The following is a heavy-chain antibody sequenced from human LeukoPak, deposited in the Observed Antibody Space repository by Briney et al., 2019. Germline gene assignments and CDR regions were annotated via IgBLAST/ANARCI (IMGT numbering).Heavy chain of an antibody. V-gene: IGHV3-23*01. CDR1: GFTFSSYA. CDR2: ISGSGGST. Sequence: PGGSLRLSCAASGFTFSSYAMSWVRQAPGKGLEWVSAISGSGGSTYYADSVKGRFTISRDNSENTLYLQMNSLRAEDTAVYYCAKDRRAVAETYYFGCWGQGTLVTVSS. CDR3: AKDRRAVAETYYFGC. J-gene: IGHJ4*02. D-gene: IGHD6-19*01.